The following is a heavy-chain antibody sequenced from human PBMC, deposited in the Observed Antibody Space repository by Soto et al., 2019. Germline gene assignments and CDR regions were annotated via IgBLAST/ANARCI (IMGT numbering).Heavy chain of an antibody. J-gene: IGHJ4*02. D-gene: IGHD3-3*01. CDR1: GVSIISNYW. CDR2: HYHSCTT. Sequence: PSESLSLTCAVSGVSIISNYWWAWIRQSPGEGLEWIGSHYHSCTTYYNPSLERRVIISVDTSESRFALRLTFVNAADSAVYYCARTDNVGYYPYCGQGTLATVAS. CDR3: ARTDNVGYYPY. V-gene: IGHV4-38-2*01.